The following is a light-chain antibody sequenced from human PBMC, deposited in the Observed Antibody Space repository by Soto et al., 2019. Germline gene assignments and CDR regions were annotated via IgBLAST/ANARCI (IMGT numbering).Light chain of an antibody. J-gene: IGLJ3*02. Sequence: QSVLTQPPSASGTPGQRVTISCSGSSSNIGSNYVYWYHQLPGTTPKLLIYRNNQRPLGVPGLFAGSKSGTAGFLAISGLRYDDEADYYCAAWDDSPWVFGGGTKVTVL. CDR1: SSNIGSNY. CDR3: AAWDDSPWV. CDR2: RNN. V-gene: IGLV1-47*01.